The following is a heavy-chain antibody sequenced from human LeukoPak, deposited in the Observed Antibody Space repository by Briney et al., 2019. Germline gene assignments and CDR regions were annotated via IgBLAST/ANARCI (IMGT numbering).Heavy chain of an antibody. V-gene: IGHV3-23*01. CDR2: ISGSGVTT. D-gene: IGHD1-26*01. CDR1: GFTFSSYW. J-gene: IGHJ1*01. Sequence: GGSLRLSCAASGFTFSSYWMSWVRQAPGKGLEWVSAISGSGVTTHYAGSVKGRFSISRDNSKNTLYLQMNSLRAEDTALYYCAKKVVVGATSPYSDFQDWGQGTLVTVSS. CDR3: AKKVVVGATSPYSDFQD.